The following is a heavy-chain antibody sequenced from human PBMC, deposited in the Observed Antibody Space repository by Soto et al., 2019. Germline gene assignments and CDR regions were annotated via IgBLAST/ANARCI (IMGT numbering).Heavy chain of an antibody. V-gene: IGHV4-4*07. Sequence: PSETLSLTCKESGGSINSYYWSCNWHPPGKGLAWMGRSYPSGSTNYNPSLKRRGTMSVDTSKNQFSLKLSSVTAADTAVYYCARDLRGGPFDYWGQGTLVTLSS. J-gene: IGHJ4*02. CDR1: GGSINSYY. CDR3: ARDLRGGPFDY. D-gene: IGHD3-10*01. CDR2: SYPSGST.